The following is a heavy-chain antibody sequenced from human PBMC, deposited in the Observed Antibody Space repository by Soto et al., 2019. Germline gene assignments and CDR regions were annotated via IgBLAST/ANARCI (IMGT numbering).Heavy chain of an antibody. J-gene: IGHJ6*02. Sequence: GASVKVSCKASVFTFTSSAVQWVRQARGQRLEWIGWIVVGSGNTNYAQKFQERVTITRDMSTSTAYMELSSLRSEDTAVYYCAAAGDYGDRRHYYYGMDVWGQGTTVTVSS. CDR1: VFTFTSSA. CDR2: IVVGSGNT. V-gene: IGHV1-58*01. CDR3: AAAGDYGDRRHYYYGMDV. D-gene: IGHD4-17*01.